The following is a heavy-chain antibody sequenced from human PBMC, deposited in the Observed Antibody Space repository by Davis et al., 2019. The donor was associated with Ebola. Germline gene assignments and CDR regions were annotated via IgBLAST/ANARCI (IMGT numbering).Heavy chain of an antibody. V-gene: IGHV3-30*18. J-gene: IGHJ6*02. D-gene: IGHD6-13*01. Sequence: GESLKISCAASGFTFSSYGMHWVRQAPGKGLEWVAVISYDGSNKYYADSVKGRFTISRDNSKNTLYLQMNSLRAEDTAVYYCAKELRQLGYYYYYYGMDVWGQGTTVTVSS. CDR1: GFTFSSYG. CDR2: ISYDGSNK. CDR3: AKELRQLGYYYYYYGMDV.